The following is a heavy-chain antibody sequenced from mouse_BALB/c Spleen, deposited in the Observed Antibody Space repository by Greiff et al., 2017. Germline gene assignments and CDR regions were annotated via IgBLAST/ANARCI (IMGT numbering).Heavy chain of an antibody. Sequence: VQLQQSGAELVKPGASVKLSCTASGFNIKDSYMHWVKQRPEQGLEWIGRIDPANGNTKYDPKFQGKATITADTSSNTAYLQLSSLTSEDTAVYYCASQEGYDAVDYWGQGTTVTVSA. CDR3: ASQEGYDAVDY. J-gene: IGHJ4*01. CDR2: IDPANGNT. V-gene: IGHV14-3*02. CDR1: GFNIKDSY.